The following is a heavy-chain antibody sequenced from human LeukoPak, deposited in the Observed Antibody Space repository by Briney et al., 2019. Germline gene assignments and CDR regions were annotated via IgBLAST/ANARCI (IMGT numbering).Heavy chain of an antibody. CDR2: ISSSSSYI. CDR1: GFTFSSYS. Sequence: GGSLRLSCAASGFTFSSYSMNWVRQAPGKGLEWVSSISSSSSYIYYADSVKGRFTISRDNAKNSLYLQMNSLRAEDTAVYYCAREIFGGSGSYLDYWGQGTLVTVSS. CDR3: AREIFGGSGSYLDY. V-gene: IGHV3-21*01. D-gene: IGHD3-10*01. J-gene: IGHJ4*02.